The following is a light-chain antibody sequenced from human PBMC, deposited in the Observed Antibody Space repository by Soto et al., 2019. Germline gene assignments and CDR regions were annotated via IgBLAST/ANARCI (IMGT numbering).Light chain of an antibody. CDR1: QSVRSDY. CDR3: QQFGRSPSMYT. CDR2: VAS. Sequence: EIVLTQSPGTLSLSPGERATLSCRASQSVRSDYLAWYQQKPGQAPRLLIYVASSRATGIPDRFSGSGSGTDFTLTISRLEPEDFAVYYCQQFGRSPSMYTFGQGTKLEIK. J-gene: IGKJ2*01. V-gene: IGKV3-20*01.